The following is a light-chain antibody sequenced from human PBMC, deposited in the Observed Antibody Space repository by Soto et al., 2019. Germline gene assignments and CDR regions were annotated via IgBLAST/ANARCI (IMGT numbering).Light chain of an antibody. CDR1: QSVSSSY. CDR2: GAS. Sequence: EIVLTQSPGTLSLSPGERATLSCRASQSVSSSYLAWYQQKPGQAPRLLIYGASSRATGIPDRFSGSGSGTDFTLTISRLEPEDFEVYYCQQYGSSPPTLGGGTKVDIK. CDR3: QQYGSSPPT. V-gene: IGKV3-20*01. J-gene: IGKJ4*01.